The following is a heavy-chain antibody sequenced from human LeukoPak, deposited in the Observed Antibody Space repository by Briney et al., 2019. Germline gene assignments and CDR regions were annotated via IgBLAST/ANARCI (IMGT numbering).Heavy chain of an antibody. CDR3: ARHPRYCSGGSCYDPFDI. J-gene: IGHJ3*02. D-gene: IGHD2-15*01. CDR1: GGSISSYY. V-gene: IGHV4-59*08. CDR2: IYYSGST. Sequence: SETLSLTCTVSGGSISSYYWSWTRQPPGKGLEWIGYIYYSGSTNYNPSLKSRVTISVDTSKNQFSLKLSSVTAADTAVYYCARHPRYCSGGSCYDPFDIWGQGTMVTVSS.